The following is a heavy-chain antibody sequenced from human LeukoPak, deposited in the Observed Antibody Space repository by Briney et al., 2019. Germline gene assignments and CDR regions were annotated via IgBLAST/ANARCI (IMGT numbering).Heavy chain of an antibody. CDR2: IHYTGST. Sequence: SETLSLTCTVSGGSISSYYWSWIRQSPGKGLECIGYIHYTGSTNYNPSLKSRVTISVETSKNQFSLKLKSVTAADTAVYYCARGYYYGSGRLDPWGQGTLVTVSS. J-gene: IGHJ5*02. D-gene: IGHD3-10*01. CDR3: ARGYYYGSGRLDP. V-gene: IGHV4-59*01. CDR1: GGSISSYY.